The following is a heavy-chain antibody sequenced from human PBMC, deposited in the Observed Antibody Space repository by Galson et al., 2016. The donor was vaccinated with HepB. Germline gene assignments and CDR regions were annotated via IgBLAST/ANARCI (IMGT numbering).Heavy chain of an antibody. D-gene: IGHD1-26*01. V-gene: IGHV3-21*01. CDR2: ISISSTYI. Sequence: SLRLSCAASGFTFSGCSMNWVRQAPGKGLEWVSSISISSTYIYYADSVKGRFTISRDNAKNSLSLQMTSLRADDTAVYYCVFGATGAFDFWGQGTMVTVSS. CDR1: GFTFSGCS. CDR3: VFGATGAFDF. J-gene: IGHJ3*01.